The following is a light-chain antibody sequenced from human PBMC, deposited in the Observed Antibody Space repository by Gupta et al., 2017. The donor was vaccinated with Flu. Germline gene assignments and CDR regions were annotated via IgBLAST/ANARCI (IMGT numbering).Light chain of an antibody. J-gene: IGLJ1*01. CDR2: QDT. V-gene: IGLV3-1*01. Sequence: SYDLTQPPSVSVSPGQPSSITCVGDTLGEKYVSWYQKKSGQSPVLVIYQDTKRPSGIPVRFSGSNSGNTATLTISETQTVDEADYYCQAWDSSAPYVFGTGTKVTVL. CDR3: QAWDSSAPYV. CDR1: TLGEKY.